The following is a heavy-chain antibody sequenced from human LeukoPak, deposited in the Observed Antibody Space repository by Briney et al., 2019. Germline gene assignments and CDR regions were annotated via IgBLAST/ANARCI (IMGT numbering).Heavy chain of an antibody. Sequence: GGSLRLSCAASGFTVSSNYMSWVRQAPGKGLEWVSVIYSGGSTYYADSVKGRFTISRDNSKNTLYLQMNSLRAEDTAVYYCARVGSSWYGTENWFDPWGQGTLVTVSS. V-gene: IGHV3-53*01. D-gene: IGHD6-13*01. J-gene: IGHJ5*02. CDR1: GFTVSSNY. CDR2: IYSGGST. CDR3: ARVGSSWYGTENWFDP.